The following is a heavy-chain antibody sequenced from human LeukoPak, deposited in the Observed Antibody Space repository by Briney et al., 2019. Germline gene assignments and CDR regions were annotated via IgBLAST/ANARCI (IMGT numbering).Heavy chain of an antibody. CDR3: ARRHDEQLHSPLSGY. Sequence: ESGPTLVKPTQALTLDCTFSGFSLSTSGMGVAWIRQPPGKALEWLALIHRDDDKRYSPSLASRLTITKDPSENLVVLTISNMDPVDTGTYYCARRHDEQLHSPLSGYWGQGNFVTVSS. CDR1: GFSLSTSGMG. J-gene: IGHJ4*02. CDR2: IHRDDDK. D-gene: IGHD1/OR15-1a*01. V-gene: IGHV2-5*02.